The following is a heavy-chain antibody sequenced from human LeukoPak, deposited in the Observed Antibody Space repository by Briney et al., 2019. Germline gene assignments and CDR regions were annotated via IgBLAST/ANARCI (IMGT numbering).Heavy chain of an antibody. D-gene: IGHD3-16*01. CDR3: ARAYAGGIFDS. CDR1: GFSFSNYW. CDR2: IKEDGSEN. Sequence: GGSLRLSCAASGFSFSNYWMSWVRQAPGKGLEWVANIKEDGSENYYVDSVRGRFTISRDNAKNSLYLQMNSLRAEDTAMYYCARAYAGGIFDSWGQGTLVTVSS. J-gene: IGHJ4*02. V-gene: IGHV3-7*04.